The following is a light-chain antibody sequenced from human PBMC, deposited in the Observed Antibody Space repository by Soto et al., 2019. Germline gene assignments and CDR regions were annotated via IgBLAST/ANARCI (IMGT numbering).Light chain of an antibody. CDR2: DVT. Sequence: QSALTQPPSASGSPGQSVTISCTGTSSDIGVYNYVSWYQQHPDKAPKLIISDVTKRPSGVPDRFSGSKSGNTASLTVSGLQAEDEADYYCTSYAGSNIWVSGGGTKVTVL. CDR3: TSYAGSNIWV. CDR1: SSDIGVYNY. V-gene: IGLV2-8*01. J-gene: IGLJ3*02.